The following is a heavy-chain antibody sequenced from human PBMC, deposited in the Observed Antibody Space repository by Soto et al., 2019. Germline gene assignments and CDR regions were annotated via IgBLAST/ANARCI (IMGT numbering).Heavy chain of an antibody. J-gene: IGHJ5*02. Sequence: LRLSCAASGFTFRSFTMNWVRQAPGKGLEWVSTISSNSAYIYYTDALRGRFTISRDNAKNSLYLQMNSLRAEDTALYYCAKEGITMVRGVAGYNWFDPWGQGTLVTVSS. D-gene: IGHD3-10*01. CDR3: AKEGITMVRGVAGYNWFDP. CDR2: ISSNSAYI. CDR1: GFTFRSFT. V-gene: IGHV3-21*04.